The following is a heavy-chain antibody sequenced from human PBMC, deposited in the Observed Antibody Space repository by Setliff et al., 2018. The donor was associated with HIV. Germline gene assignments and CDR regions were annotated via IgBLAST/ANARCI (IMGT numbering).Heavy chain of an antibody. Sequence: PSETLSLTCAVYGGSLSDYYWTWIRQPPGKGLEWIGEINHSGSTNYKESLKSRVTMSVDTSNNHFSLNLNSVTAADTAVYYCARGSLGVGRRRPFDPWGQGTLVT. CDR2: INHSGST. D-gene: IGHD1-26*01. CDR1: GGSLSDYY. J-gene: IGHJ5*02. V-gene: IGHV4-34*01. CDR3: ARGSLGVGRRRPFDP.